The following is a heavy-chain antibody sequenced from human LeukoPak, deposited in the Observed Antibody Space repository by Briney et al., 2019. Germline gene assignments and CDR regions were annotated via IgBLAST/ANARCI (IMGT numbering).Heavy chain of an antibody. Sequence: SGTLSLTCAVSGGSSSSSNWWNWVRQPPGKGLEWIGEIDHSGRTNYNPSLKSRVTISVDTSKNQFSLKLSSVTAADTAVYYSARLFGVVIIFDYWGQGTLVTVSS. CDR1: GGSSSSSNW. CDR2: IDHSGRT. CDR3: ARLFGVVIIFDY. V-gene: IGHV4-4*02. D-gene: IGHD3-3*01. J-gene: IGHJ4*02.